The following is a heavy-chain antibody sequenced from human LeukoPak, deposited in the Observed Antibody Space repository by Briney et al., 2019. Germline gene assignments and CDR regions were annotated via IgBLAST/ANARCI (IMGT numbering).Heavy chain of an antibody. CDR2: ISSSSSYI. Sequence: GGSLRLSCAASEFTVSSNYMSWVRQAPGKGLEWVSSISSSSSYIYYADSVKGRFTISRDNAKNSLYLQMNSLRAEDTAVYYCARVSSGDYFDYWGQGTLVTVSS. V-gene: IGHV3-21*01. J-gene: IGHJ4*02. CDR1: EFTVSSNY. D-gene: IGHD6-19*01. CDR3: ARVSSGDYFDY.